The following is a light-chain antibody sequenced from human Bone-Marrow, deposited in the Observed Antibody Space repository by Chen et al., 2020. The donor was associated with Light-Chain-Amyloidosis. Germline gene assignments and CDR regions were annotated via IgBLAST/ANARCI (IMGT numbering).Light chain of an antibody. CDR1: SSDVGGDNH. CDR3: SSYAITPTLI. Sequence: QSALTQHASVSGSPGQSITISCTGTSSDVGGDNHASWYQQHPDKAPKLMLYEVTNRPSWVPVRFSGSKSCNTASLTISGLLAEDEADYFCSSYAITPTLIFGSGTRVTVL. CDR2: EVT. V-gene: IGLV2-14*01. J-gene: IGLJ1*01.